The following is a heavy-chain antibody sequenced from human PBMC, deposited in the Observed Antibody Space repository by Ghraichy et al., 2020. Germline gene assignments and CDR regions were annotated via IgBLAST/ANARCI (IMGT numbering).Heavy chain of an antibody. CDR2: IYYSGST. CDR1: GGSISSSSYY. CDR3: ARPVAAGTDFDY. Sequence: SETLSLTCTVSGGSISSSSYYWGWIRQPPGKGLEWIGSIYYSGSTYYNPSLKSRVTISVDTSKNQFSLKLSSVTAADTAVYYCARPVAAGTDFDYWGQGTLVTVSS. D-gene: IGHD6-13*01. J-gene: IGHJ4*02. V-gene: IGHV4-39*01.